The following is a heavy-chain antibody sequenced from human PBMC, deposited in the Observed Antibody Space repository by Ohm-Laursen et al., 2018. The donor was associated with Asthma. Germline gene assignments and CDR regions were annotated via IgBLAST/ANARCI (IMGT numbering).Heavy chain of an antibody. Sequence: PSQTLSLTCTVSGGSISSGDYYWSWIRQPPGKGLEWIGYIYYTGSTNYNPSLKSRLAISIDTFNNQFSLKLSSVSAADTAVYYCARRSYDFLTPSFDPWGQGTLVTVSS. CDR3: ARRSYDFLTPSFDP. CDR1: GGSISSGDYY. D-gene: IGHD3-9*01. V-gene: IGHV4-30-4*01. CDR2: IYYTGST. J-gene: IGHJ5*02.